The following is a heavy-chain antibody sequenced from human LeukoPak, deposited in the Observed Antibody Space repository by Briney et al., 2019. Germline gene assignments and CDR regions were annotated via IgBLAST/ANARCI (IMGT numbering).Heavy chain of an antibody. CDR2: ISLDGSTE. CDR1: GFSLSNFQ. V-gene: IGHV3-30-3*01. Sequence: GGSLRLSCAASGFSLSNFQMYWVRQAPGKGLEWVSIISLDGSTEFYADSVKGRFTISRDTASNTMHLEMNNLRIEDTAVYYCMRDYMGWFDPWGQGSLVTVSS. J-gene: IGHJ5*02. CDR3: MRDYMGWFDP. D-gene: IGHD3-10*01.